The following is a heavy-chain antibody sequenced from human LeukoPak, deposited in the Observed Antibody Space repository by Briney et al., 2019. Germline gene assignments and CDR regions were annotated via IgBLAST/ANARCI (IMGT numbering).Heavy chain of an antibody. CDR3: AGSSEGDFDY. CDR2: ISYDGSNK. J-gene: IGHJ4*02. CDR1: GFTFSSYG. V-gene: IGHV3-30*03. D-gene: IGHD6-13*01. Sequence: GRSLRLSCAASGFTFSSYGMHWVRQAPGKGLEWVAVISYDGSNKYYADSEKGRFTISRDNSKNTLYLQMNSLRAEDTAVYYCAGSSEGDFDYWGQGTLVTVSS.